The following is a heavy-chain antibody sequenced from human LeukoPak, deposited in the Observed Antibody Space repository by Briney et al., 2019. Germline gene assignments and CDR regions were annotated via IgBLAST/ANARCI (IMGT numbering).Heavy chain of an antibody. Sequence: PGGSLRLSCAASGFTFSRSAMNWVRLAPGRGLEWLANIRPDGSDKYYVDSVRGRFTISRDNGKNLVYLEMNSLGVEDTAVYYCSGRDSSRNPWAYWGQGTLVSVSS. V-gene: IGHV3-7*01. CDR2: IRPDGSDK. CDR3: SGRDSSRNPWAY. CDR1: GFTFSRSA. J-gene: IGHJ4*02. D-gene: IGHD2-2*01.